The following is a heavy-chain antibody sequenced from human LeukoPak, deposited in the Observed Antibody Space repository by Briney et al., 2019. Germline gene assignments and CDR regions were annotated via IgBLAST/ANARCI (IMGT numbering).Heavy chain of an antibody. CDR2: ISGSGDNT. CDR3: AKGSYYDSSGSFYFDY. V-gene: IGHV3-23*01. Sequence: GGYLRLSCAASGFTFSSYAMSWVRQAPGKGLEWVSGISGSGDNTYYADSVKGRFTISRDNSKNTLYVQVNSLGTEDTAAYYCAKGSYYDSSGSFYFDYWGQGTLVTVSS. CDR1: GFTFSSYA. D-gene: IGHD3-22*01. J-gene: IGHJ4*02.